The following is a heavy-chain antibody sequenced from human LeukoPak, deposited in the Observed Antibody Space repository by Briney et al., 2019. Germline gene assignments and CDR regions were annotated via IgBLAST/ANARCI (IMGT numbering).Heavy chain of an antibody. J-gene: IGHJ1*01. CDR2: IYYSGSI. Sequence: SENLSLTCTVSGGSVSSGSYYWSWIRQPPGKGLEWIGYIYYSGSINYDPSLNSRVTISVDTSKNQFSLRLSSVTAADTAVYYCAREGRIGHFQHWGQGTLVTVSS. CDR1: GGSVSSGSYY. D-gene: IGHD1-14*01. CDR3: AREGRIGHFQH. V-gene: IGHV4-61*01.